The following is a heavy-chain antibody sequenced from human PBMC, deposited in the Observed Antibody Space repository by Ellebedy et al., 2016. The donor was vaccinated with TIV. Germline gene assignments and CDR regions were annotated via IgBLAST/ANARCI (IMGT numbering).Heavy chain of an antibody. V-gene: IGHV4-34*01. J-gene: IGHJ4*02. CDR2: INPGERT. CDR3: ASVGYYRDTPAYYRNEGFDF. CDR1: GFTFSSYA. D-gene: IGHD3-9*01. Sequence: ESLKISCPTSGFTFSSYAMNWIRQPPGKGLEWIGEINPGERTNYNPSLKSRVTVSADTSKNYFSLTLASVTAADTAMYYCASVGYYRDTPAYYRNEGFDFWGQGTLVTVSS.